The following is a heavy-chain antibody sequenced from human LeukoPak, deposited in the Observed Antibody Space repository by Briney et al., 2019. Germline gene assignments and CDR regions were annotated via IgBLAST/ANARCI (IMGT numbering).Heavy chain of an antibody. CDR3: AKDLSSGWYVSDY. CDR1: GFTFSNYA. CDR2: ISGGGDSA. J-gene: IGHJ4*02. V-gene: IGHV3-23*01. Sequence: PGGSLRLSCAASGFTFSNYAMNWVRQAPGKGLEWVSTISGGGDSAYYADSVKGRFTISRDSSRNTLYLQMNSLRAEDTAVYYCAKDLSSGWYVSDYWGQGTLVTVSS. D-gene: IGHD6-19*01.